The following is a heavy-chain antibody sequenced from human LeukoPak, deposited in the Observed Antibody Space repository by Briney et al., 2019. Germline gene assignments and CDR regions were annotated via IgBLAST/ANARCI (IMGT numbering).Heavy chain of an antibody. CDR1: GGSISAADYS. CDR3: ARDHGTAFDY. D-gene: IGHD1-1*01. J-gene: IGHJ4*02. CDR2: IYHSGST. Sequence: ASETLSLTCAVSGGSISAADYSWSWIRQPPGKGLEWIGYIYHSGSTYYNPSLKSRVTISVDRSKNQFSLKLSSVTAADTAVYYCARDHGTAFDYWGQGTLVTVSS. V-gene: IGHV4-30-2*01.